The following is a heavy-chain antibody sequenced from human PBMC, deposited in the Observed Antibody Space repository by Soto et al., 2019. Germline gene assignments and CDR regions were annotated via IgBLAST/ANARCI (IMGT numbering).Heavy chain of an antibody. V-gene: IGHV3-33*01. CDR2: IWYDGSNK. CDR3: ARWMGPTDYYYYYMDV. J-gene: IGHJ6*03. Sequence: PGGSLRFSCAASGFTFSSYGMHWVRQAPGKGLEWVAVIWYDGSNKYYADSVKGRFTISRDNSKNTLYLQMNSLRAEDTAVYYCARWMGPTDYYYYYMDVWGKGTTVTVSS. CDR1: GFTFSSYG. D-gene: IGHD1-1*01.